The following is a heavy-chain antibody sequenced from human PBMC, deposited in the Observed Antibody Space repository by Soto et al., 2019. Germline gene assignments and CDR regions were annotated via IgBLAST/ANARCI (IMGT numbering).Heavy chain of an antibody. CDR2: IVVGSGNT. Sequence: GASVKVSCKASGFTFTSSAMQWVRQARGQRLEWIGWIVVGSGNTNYAQKFQERVTITRDMSTSTAYMELSSLRSEDTAVYYRAADPYYDFSLVEPWGQGTLVTVSS. CDR3: AADPYYDFSLVEP. D-gene: IGHD3-3*01. CDR1: GFTFTSSA. V-gene: IGHV1-58*02. J-gene: IGHJ5*02.